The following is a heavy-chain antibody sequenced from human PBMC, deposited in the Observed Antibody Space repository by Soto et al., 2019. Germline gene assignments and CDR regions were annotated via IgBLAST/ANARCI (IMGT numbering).Heavy chain of an antibody. Sequence: PSETLSLTCNVTGDSIKTHYWSWIRQAPRKGLEWIGYIYYSGSTLYNPSLKRRVTISADTAKNQFSLRLTSLTAADTAVYYCASGWMAAFDNWGQGTLVTVSS. D-gene: IGHD2-2*03. J-gene: IGHJ4*02. CDR2: IYYSGST. V-gene: IGHV4-59*11. CDR1: GDSIKTHY. CDR3: ASGWMAAFDN.